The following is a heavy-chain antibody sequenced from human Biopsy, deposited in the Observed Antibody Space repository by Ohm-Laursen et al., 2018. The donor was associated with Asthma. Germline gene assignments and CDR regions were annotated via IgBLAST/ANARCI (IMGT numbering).Heavy chain of an antibody. CDR2: ISNSGSTK. CDR3: AKDERSYYGSDSKYMQPVPLGD. J-gene: IGHJ4*02. CDR1: GFSFSDYY. Sequence: SLRLSCAASGFSFSDYYMTWMRQAPGKGLEWVSSISNSGSTKYPAESVQGRFTISRDNTQKSLFLQMNSLTAEDTAVYHCAKDERSYYGSDSKYMQPVPLGDWGQGTLVIVSA. D-gene: IGHD2-21*01. V-gene: IGHV3-11*01.